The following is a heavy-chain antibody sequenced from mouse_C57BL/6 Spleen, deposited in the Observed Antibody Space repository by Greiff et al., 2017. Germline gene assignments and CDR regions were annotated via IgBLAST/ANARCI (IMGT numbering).Heavy chain of an antibody. CDR2: ISSGSSTI. D-gene: IGHD2-5*01. CDR1: GFTFSDYG. CDR3: ARGGTYYSNSWFAY. V-gene: IGHV5-17*01. J-gene: IGHJ3*01. Sequence: EVQVVESGGGLVKPGGSLKLSCAASGFTFSDYGMHWVRQAPEKGLEWVAYISSGSSTIYYADTVKGRFTISRDNAKNTLILQMTSLRSEAAAMYFCARGGTYYSNSWFAYWGQGTLVTVSA.